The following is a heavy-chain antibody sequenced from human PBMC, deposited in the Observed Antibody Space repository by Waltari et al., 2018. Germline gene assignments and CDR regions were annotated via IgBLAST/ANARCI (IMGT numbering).Heavy chain of an antibody. CDR2: IYWHVGK. V-gene: IGHV2-5*01. CDR3: ALESGYDYCDY. J-gene: IGHJ4*02. CDR1: GFSRSTSGVG. Sequence: QTTLKESGPMLVTLTQALTLTCHFSGFSRSTSGVGGGWIRQPPGKALEWLAHIYWHVGKRYSPSLKSRLTITKQTPKSQVVLTMTNMDPVDTATYYCALESGYDYCDYWGQETLLTVSS. D-gene: IGHD5-12*01.